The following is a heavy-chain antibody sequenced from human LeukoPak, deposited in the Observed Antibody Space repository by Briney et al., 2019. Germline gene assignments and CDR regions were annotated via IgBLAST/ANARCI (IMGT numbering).Heavy chain of an antibody. J-gene: IGHJ4*02. D-gene: IGHD4-23*01. CDR3: ARDYGGSSPFDY. V-gene: IGHV3-23*01. CDR2: ISGSGGST. Sequence: GGSLRLSCAASGFTFSSYGMSWVRQAPGKGLEWVPAISGSGGSTYYADSVKGRFTISRDNSKNTLYLQMNSLRAEDTAVYYCARDYGGSSPFDYWGQGTLVTVSS. CDR1: GFTFSSYG.